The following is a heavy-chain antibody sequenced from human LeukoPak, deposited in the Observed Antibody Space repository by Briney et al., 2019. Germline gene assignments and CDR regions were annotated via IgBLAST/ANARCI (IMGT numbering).Heavy chain of an antibody. CDR2: ISYDGSNN. D-gene: IGHD2-2*01. J-gene: IGHJ3*02. CDR3: AKELYHRGAFDI. CDR1: GFTFSSYA. Sequence: PGRSLRLSCAASGFTFSSYAMHWVRQAPGKGLEWVAVISYDGSNNYYADSVKGRFTISRDNSKNTLYLQMNSLRAEDTAVYYCAKELYHRGAFDIWGQGTMVTVSS. V-gene: IGHV3-30*04.